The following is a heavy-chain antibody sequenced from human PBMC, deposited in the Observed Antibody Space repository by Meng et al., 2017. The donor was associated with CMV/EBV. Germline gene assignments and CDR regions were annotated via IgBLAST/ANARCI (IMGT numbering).Heavy chain of an antibody. CDR2: IYYSGST. D-gene: IGHD1-26*01. J-gene: IGHJ4*02. V-gene: IGHV4-61*01. CDR1: GGSGSSGSYY. Sequence: SGGSGSSGSYYWSWIRQPPGKGLEWIGYIYYSGSTNYNPSLKSRVTISVDTSKNQFSLKLSSVTAADTAVYYCARVLGSGVRATGVDYWGQGTLVTVSS. CDR3: ARVLGSGVRATGVDY.